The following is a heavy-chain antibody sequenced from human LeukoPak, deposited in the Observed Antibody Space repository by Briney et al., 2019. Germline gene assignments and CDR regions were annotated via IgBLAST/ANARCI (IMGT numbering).Heavy chain of an antibody. CDR1: SGSFSGYY. CDR3: ARGLNNRKSGRRFDVFEI. Sequence: PSETLSLTCAVYSGSFSGYYWSWIRQPPGKGLEWIGEINHSGSTNYNPSLKSRVTISVDTSKNQFSLRLSSVTAADTAVYYCARGLNNRKSGRRFDVFEIWGQGTMVTVSS. CDR2: INHSGST. V-gene: IGHV4-34*01. D-gene: IGHD3-3*01. J-gene: IGHJ3*02.